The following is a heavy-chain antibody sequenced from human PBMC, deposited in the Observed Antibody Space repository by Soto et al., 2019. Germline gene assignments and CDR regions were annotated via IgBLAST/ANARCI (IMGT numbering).Heavy chain of an antibody. J-gene: IGHJ4*01. CDR2: IYPGNTDS. D-gene: IGHD3-22*01. CDR1: GYTFSNYW. V-gene: IGHV5-51*01. Sequence: WESLKISCKGSGYTFSNYWIGWVRQMPAKGLEWMGIIYPGNTDSRYSPSFQDQVTMSAVRSIRTAYLQSSSLKASDTAMYSCTGHAGIESSSYYCNWGRGTMVTVSS. CDR3: TGHAGIESSSYYCN.